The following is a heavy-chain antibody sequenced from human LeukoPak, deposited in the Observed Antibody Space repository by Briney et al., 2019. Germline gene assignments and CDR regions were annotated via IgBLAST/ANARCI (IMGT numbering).Heavy chain of an antibody. J-gene: IGHJ3*02. CDR1: GYSISSGYY. D-gene: IGHD1-26*01. CDR3: ARAHEWDRDAFDI. CDR2: IYYSGST. Sequence: SETLSLTCSVSGYSISSGYYWGWHRQPPGKGLEWIGSIYYSGSTYYNPSLKSRVTISVDTSKIQFSLKPSSVTPADTAVYYCARAHEWDRDAFDIWGQGTMVTVSS. V-gene: IGHV4-38-2*02.